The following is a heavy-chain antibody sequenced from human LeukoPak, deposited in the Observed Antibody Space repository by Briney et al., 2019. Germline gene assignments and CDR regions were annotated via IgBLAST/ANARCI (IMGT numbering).Heavy chain of an antibody. CDR2: IYHSGST. CDR3: ARYYYGSGSESWFDP. CDR1: GGSISSSNW. V-gene: IGHV4-4*02. J-gene: IGHJ5*02. D-gene: IGHD3-10*01. Sequence: PSGTLSLTCAVSGGSISSSNWWSWVRQPPGKGLEWIGEIYHSGSTNYNPSLKSRVTISVDKSKNQFSLKLSSVTAADTAVYYCARYYYGSGSESWFDPWGQGTLVTVSS.